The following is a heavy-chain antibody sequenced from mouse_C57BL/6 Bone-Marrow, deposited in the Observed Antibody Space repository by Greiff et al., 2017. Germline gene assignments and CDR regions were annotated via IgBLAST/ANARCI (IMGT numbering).Heavy chain of an antibody. CDR1: GYTFTDYY. CDR3: ANAYDSNYDWYFDV. V-gene: IGHV1-77*01. CDR2: IGPGSGST. J-gene: IGHJ1*03. Sequence: QVQLQQSGAELVKPGASVKISCKASGYTFTDYYINWVKQRPGKGLEWIGKIGPGSGSTYYNEKFKGQATLTAAKSSSTAYMQLSSLTSEDSAVYFCANAYDSNYDWYFDVWGTGTTVTVSS. D-gene: IGHD2-5*01.